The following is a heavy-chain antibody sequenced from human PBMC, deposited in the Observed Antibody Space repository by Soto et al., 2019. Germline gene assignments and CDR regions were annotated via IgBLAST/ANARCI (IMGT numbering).Heavy chain of an antibody. Sequence: QVQLVQSGAEVKKPGASVKVSCKAFGYTFTGYGFSWVRQAPGQGLEWMGWISAYNGITRYAQKFQGRVTMTTDTSTSTAYMELRSLGSDDSAVYYCARAEKWVTGNMGGYWGQGTLVTVYS. V-gene: IGHV1-18*04. CDR2: ISAYNGIT. CDR1: GYTFTGYG. J-gene: IGHJ4*02. D-gene: IGHD1-20*01. CDR3: ARAEKWVTGNMGGY.